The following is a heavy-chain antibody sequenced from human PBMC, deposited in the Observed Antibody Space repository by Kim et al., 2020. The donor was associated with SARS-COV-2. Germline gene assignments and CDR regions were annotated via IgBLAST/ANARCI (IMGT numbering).Heavy chain of an antibody. V-gene: IGHV3-23*01. Sequence: GGSLRLSCAASGFTFSSYAMSWVRQAPGKGLEWVSAISGSGGSTYYADSVKGRFTISRDNSKNTLYLQMNSLRAEDTAVYYCAKELEGTYYYGSGSHFTYDYYDMDIWGQGTTVTVSS. CDR2: ISGSGGST. J-gene: IGHJ6*02. CDR1: GFTFSSYA. D-gene: IGHD3-10*01. CDR3: AKELEGTYYYGSGSHFTYDYYDMDI.